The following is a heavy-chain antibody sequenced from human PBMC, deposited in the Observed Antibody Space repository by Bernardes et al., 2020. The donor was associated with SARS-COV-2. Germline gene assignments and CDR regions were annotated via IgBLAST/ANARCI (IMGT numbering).Heavy chain of an antibody. V-gene: IGHV3-48*03. CDR3: ARIPTSGAFDI. D-gene: IGHD3-10*01. CDR1: GFTFSSYE. J-gene: IGHJ3*02. Sequence: VGSLILSCAASGFTFSSYEMNWVRQAPGQGLEWVSYISSSGSTIYYADSVKGRFTISRDNAKNSLYLQMNSLRAEDTAVYYCARIPTSGAFDIWGQGTMVTVSS. CDR2: ISSSGSTI.